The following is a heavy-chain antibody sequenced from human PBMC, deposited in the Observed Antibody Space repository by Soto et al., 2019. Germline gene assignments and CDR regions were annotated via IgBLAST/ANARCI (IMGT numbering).Heavy chain of an antibody. D-gene: IGHD3-10*01. V-gene: IGHV3-23*01. J-gene: IGHJ2*01. Sequence: EVQLLDSGGGLVQPGGSLRLSCAASGFTFSGYALTWVRQAPGKGLEWVSAISGGGDATFYADSVKGRFTISRDNSKTTLYLQMNTLRAEDTAVYYCARKVSGSTGRPDFWYFDLWGRGTLVTVSS. CDR2: ISGGGDAT. CDR3: ARKVSGSTGRPDFWYFDL. CDR1: GFTFSGYA.